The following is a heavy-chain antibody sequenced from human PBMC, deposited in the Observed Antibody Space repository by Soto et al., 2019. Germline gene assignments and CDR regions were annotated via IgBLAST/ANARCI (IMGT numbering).Heavy chain of an antibody. CDR2: IKSKTDGGTT. D-gene: IGHD3-3*01. V-gene: IGHV3-15*01. Sequence: GGSLRLSCAASGFTFSNAWMSWVRQAPGKGLEWVGRIKSKTDGGTTDYAAPVKGRFTISRDDSKNTLYLQMNSLKTEDTAVYYCTTYGYDFWSGYYYYYMDVWGKGTTVTVSS. CDR1: GFTFSNAW. CDR3: TTYGYDFWSGYYYYYMDV. J-gene: IGHJ6*03.